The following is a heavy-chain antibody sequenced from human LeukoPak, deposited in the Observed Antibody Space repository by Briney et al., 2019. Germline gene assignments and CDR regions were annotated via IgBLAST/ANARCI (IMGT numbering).Heavy chain of an antibody. CDR3: ASLKNYYDSSGNLVTDAFDI. D-gene: IGHD3-22*01. CDR1: GYTFTGYY. Sequence: ASVKVSCKASGYTFTGYYMHWVRQAPGQGLEWMGWINPNSGGTNYAQKFQGRVTMTRDTSISTAYMELRSLRSDDTAVYYCASLKNYYDSSGNLVTDAFDIWGQGTMVTVSS. V-gene: IGHV1-2*02. CDR2: INPNSGGT. J-gene: IGHJ3*02.